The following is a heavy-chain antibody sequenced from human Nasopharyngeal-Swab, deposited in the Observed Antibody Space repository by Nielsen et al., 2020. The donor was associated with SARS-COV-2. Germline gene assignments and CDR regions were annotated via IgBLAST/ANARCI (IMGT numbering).Heavy chain of an antibody. Sequence: ASAKVSCKASGYTFTGYYIHWVRQAPGQGLEWMGWINPNGGGTNYEQEFQGRVTMTRDTSISTTYMDLRWLRSDDAAVYYCARGPAHGAYPPRASFDLWGRGTLVSVSS. D-gene: IGHD3-16*01. CDR2: INPNGGGT. J-gene: IGHJ2*01. V-gene: IGHV1-2*02. CDR3: ARGPAHGAYPPRASFDL. CDR1: GYTFTGYY.